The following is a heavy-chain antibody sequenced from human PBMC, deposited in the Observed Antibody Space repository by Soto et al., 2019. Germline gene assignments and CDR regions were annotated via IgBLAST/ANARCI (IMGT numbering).Heavy chain of an antibody. J-gene: IGHJ4*02. CDR2: INHSGST. D-gene: IGHD3-22*01. V-gene: IGHV4-34*01. Sequence: QVQLQQWGAGLLKPSETLSLTCAVYGGSFSGYYWSWISQPPGKGLEWIGEINHSGSTNYNPSHKSRVTISVDTSKNQFSLKLSSVTAADTAVYYCARGIGYYDSSGYTTNFDYWGQGTLVTVSS. CDR1: GGSFSGYY. CDR3: ARGIGYYDSSGYTTNFDY.